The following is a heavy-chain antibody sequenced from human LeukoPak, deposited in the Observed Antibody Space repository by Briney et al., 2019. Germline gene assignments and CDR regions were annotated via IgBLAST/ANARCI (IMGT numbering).Heavy chain of an antibody. CDR1: GGSISSYY. CDR3: AREARYCSSTSCYRRGWFDP. Sequence: SETLSLTCTVSGGSISSYYWSWIRQPPGKGLEWIGYIYYSGSTSYNPSLKSRVTISVDTSKNQFSLKLSSVTAADTAVYYCAREARYCSSTSCYRRGWFDPWGQGTLVTVSS. V-gene: IGHV4-59*01. CDR2: IYYSGST. J-gene: IGHJ5*02. D-gene: IGHD2-2*01.